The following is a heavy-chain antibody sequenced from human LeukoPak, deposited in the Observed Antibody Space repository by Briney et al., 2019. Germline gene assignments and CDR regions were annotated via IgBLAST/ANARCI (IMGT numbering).Heavy chain of an antibody. Sequence: SETLSLTCTVSGGSISSGDYYWSWIRQPPGKGLEWIWYIYYSGSTYYNPSLKSRVTISVDTSKNQFSLKLSSVTAADTAVYYCARVEDFWSGYSRHWGQGTLVTVSS. CDR3: ARVEDFWSGYSRH. V-gene: IGHV4-30-4*08. CDR1: GGSISSGDYY. CDR2: IYYSGST. D-gene: IGHD3-3*01. J-gene: IGHJ4*02.